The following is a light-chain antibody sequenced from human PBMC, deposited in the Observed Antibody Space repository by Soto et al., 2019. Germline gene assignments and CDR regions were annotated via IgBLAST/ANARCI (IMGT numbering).Light chain of an antibody. V-gene: IGKV1-39*01. CDR1: QSISNY. J-gene: IGKJ4*01. CDR2: DAS. CDR3: QQSYSTPFT. Sequence: DIQMTQSPSSLSASIGDTVTITCRASQSISNYVNWYQQKPGVAPKFLIYDASNLQRGVPSRFSGSGSGTCFSLTISSLEPEDFAIYYCQQSYSTPFTFGGGTTVEIK.